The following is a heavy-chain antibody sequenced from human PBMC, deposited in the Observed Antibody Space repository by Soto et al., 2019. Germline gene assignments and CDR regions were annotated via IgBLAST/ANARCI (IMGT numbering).Heavy chain of an antibody. D-gene: IGHD3-22*01. Sequence: EVQLVESGGGLVKPGGSLRLSCAASGFTFSSYWMSWVRQAPGKGLEWVANIKQDGSEKYYVDSVKGRFTISRDNAKNSLDLQMNSLRAEDTAVYYCARGGMGYDSSGYYGGGWGQGTLVTVSS. CDR2: IKQDGSEK. CDR3: ARGGMGYDSSGYYGGG. CDR1: GFTFSSYW. V-gene: IGHV3-7*03. J-gene: IGHJ4*02.